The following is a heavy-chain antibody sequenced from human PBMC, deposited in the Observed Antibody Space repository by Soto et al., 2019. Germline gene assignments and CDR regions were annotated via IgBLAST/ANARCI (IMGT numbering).Heavy chain of an antibody. Sequence: GGSLRLSCVASGFTFGSRAMSWVRQAPGEGLEWVSTITDTGGDTKYADSVRGRFTISRDNSKNTLCLQMSSLRAEDSAVYYCARGSKASYPGSRIFDFWGRGTLVTVSS. V-gene: IGHV3-23*01. CDR2: ITDTGGDT. CDR3: ARGSKASYPGSRIFDF. J-gene: IGHJ4*02. CDR1: GFTFGSRA. D-gene: IGHD3-10*01.